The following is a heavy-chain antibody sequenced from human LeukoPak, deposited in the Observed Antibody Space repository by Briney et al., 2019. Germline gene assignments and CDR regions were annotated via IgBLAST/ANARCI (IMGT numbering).Heavy chain of an antibody. CDR1: GGSISSYY. CDR3: ARVEQQLVPVYFDY. J-gene: IGHJ4*02. Sequence: SETLSLTCTVSGGSISSYYWSWIRQPPGKGLEWIGEINHSGSTNYNPSLKSRVTISVDTSKNQFSLKLSSVTAADTAVYYCARVEQQLVPVYFDYWGQGTLVTVSS. D-gene: IGHD6-13*01. V-gene: IGHV4-34*01. CDR2: INHSGST.